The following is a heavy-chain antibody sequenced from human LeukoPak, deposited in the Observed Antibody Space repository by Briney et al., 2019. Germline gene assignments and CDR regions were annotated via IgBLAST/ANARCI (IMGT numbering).Heavy chain of an antibody. CDR1: GFTFNNYA. D-gene: IGHD3-16*01. J-gene: IGHJ4*02. Sequence: PGGSLRLSCAASGFTFNNYAMSWFRQAPGKGLEWVSIISGSAGSTYYADSLKGRFAISRDNSKNTLYLQMNSLRAEDTATYYCARGMGASTYYFDYWGQGTLVTVSS. CDR3: ARGMGASTYYFDY. V-gene: IGHV3-23*01. CDR2: ISGSAGST.